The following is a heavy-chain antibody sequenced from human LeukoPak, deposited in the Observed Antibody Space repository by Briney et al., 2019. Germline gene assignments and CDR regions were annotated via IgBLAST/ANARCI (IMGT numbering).Heavy chain of an antibody. CDR2: ISGSGGST. CDR3: AKEIGRPIVGATSDAFDI. Sequence: PGGSLRLSCAASGFTFSSYAMSWVRQAPGKGLEWVSAISGSGGSTYYADPVKGRFTISRDNPKNTLYLQMNSLRAEDTAVYYCAKEIGRPIVGATSDAFDIWGQGTMVTVSS. J-gene: IGHJ3*02. V-gene: IGHV3-23*01. CDR1: GFTFSSYA. D-gene: IGHD1-26*01.